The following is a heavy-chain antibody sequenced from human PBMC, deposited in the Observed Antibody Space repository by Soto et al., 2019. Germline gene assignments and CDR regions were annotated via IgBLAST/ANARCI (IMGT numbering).Heavy chain of an antibody. CDR2: IYHSGST. CDR3: AGRGYSGYETTFDY. V-gene: IGHV4-30-2*01. J-gene: IGHJ4*02. Sequence: SETLSLTCAVSGGSISSGGYSWSWIRQPPGKGLEWIGYIYHSGSTYYNPSLKSRVTISVDRSKNQFSLKLSSVTAADTAVYYCAGRGYSGYETTFDYWGQGTLVTVSS. D-gene: IGHD5-12*01. CDR1: GGSISSGGYS.